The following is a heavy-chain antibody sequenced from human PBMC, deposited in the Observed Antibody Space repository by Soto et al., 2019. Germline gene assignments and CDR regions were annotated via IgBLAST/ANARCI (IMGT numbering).Heavy chain of an antibody. CDR2: ISGSGGST. Sequence: LRLSCAASGFTFGSYAMSWVRQAPGKGLEWVSAISGSGGSTYYADSVKGRFTISRDNSKNTLYLQMNSLRAEDTAVYYCAKVSHSTYRRTWPNWFDTWGQGTLVTVSS. CDR3: AKVSHSTYRRTWPNWFDT. CDR1: GFTFGSYA. V-gene: IGHV3-23*01. J-gene: IGHJ5*02. D-gene: IGHD6-13*01.